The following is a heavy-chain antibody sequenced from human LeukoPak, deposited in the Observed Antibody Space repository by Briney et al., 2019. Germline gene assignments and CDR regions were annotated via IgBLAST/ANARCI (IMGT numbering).Heavy chain of an antibody. CDR3: ARGSTYYDSSGQVPFDY. CDR1: GFTFSTYS. CDR2: ISSSSSTI. J-gene: IGHJ4*02. V-gene: IGHV3-48*01. D-gene: IGHD3-22*01. Sequence: AGGSLRLSCAASGFTFSTYSMNWVRQAPGKGLEWVSYISSSSSTIYYADSVKGRFTFSRDNAKNSLYLQMNSLRAEDTAVYYCARGSTYYDSSGQVPFDYWGQGTLVTVSS.